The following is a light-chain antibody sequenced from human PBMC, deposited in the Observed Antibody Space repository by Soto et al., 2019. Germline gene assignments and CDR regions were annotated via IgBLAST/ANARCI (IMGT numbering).Light chain of an antibody. CDR3: QQRTNWHIT. CDR2: GAS. CDR1: QSVGKNY. J-gene: IGKJ5*01. Sequence: EIVLTQSPGTLSLSPGEGSTLSCRSSQSVGKNYLAWYQHKSGQAPRLLIYGASSRATGIPDRFSGSGSGTDFTLTISRLEPEDFAVFYCQQRTNWHITFGQGTRLEI. V-gene: IGKV3D-20*02.